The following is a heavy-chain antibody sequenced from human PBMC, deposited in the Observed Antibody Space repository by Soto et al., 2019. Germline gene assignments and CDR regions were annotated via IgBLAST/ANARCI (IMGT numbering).Heavy chain of an antibody. CDR3: ARGHYYDSSGYGFYFDY. CDR2: INHSGST. V-gene: IGHV4-34*01. J-gene: IGHJ4*02. CDR1: GGSFSGYY. D-gene: IGHD3-22*01. Sequence: QVQLQQWGAGLLKPSETLSLTCAVYGGSFSGYYWSWIRQPPGKGLEWVGEINHSGSTNYNPSLKSRVTISVDTSKNPYSLKLSSVTAADTAVYYGARGHYYDSSGYGFYFDYWGQGTLVTVSS.